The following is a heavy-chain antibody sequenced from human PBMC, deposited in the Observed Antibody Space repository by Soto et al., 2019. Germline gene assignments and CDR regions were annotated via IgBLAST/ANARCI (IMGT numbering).Heavy chain of an antibody. J-gene: IGHJ6*02. Sequence: GGSLRLSCAVSGFIFSDFSMNWVRQAPGKGLEWVASIGSSGGYIFYADSVKGRFTISRDNAKKSLDLQINSLRAEDTAVYYCAREKKHQSLGGRFGMDVWGQGTTVTVSS. CDR3: AREKKHQSLGGRFGMDV. CDR1: GFIFSDFS. D-gene: IGHD2-2*01. V-gene: IGHV3-21*01. CDR2: IGSSGGYI.